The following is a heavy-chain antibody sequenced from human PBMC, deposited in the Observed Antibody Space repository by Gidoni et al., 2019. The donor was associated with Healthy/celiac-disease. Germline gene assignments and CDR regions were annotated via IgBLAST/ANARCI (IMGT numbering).Heavy chain of an antibody. CDR3: ARQGPQSACFDY. CDR1: GGSISSSSYY. Sequence: QLQLQESGPGLVKPSETLSLTCTVSGGSISSSSYYWGWNRQPPGKGLEWIGSIYYSGSTYYNPSLKSRVTISVDTSKNQFSLKLSSVTAADTAVYYCARQGPQSACFDYWGQGTLVTVSS. CDR2: IYYSGST. J-gene: IGHJ4*02. V-gene: IGHV4-39*01.